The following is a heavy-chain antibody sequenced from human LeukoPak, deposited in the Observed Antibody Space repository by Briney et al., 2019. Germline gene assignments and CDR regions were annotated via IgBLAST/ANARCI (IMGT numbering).Heavy chain of an antibody. CDR3: AKDKQATAAFDY. V-gene: IGHV3-9*01. J-gene: IGHJ4*02. CDR2: ISWNSGSI. D-gene: IGHD1/OR15-1a*01. CDR1: GFTFDDYA. Sequence: GGSLRLSCAASGFTFDDYAMHWVRQAPGKGLEWVSGISWNSGSIGYADSVKGRFTISRDNAKNSLYLQMNSLRAEDTALYHCAKDKQATAAFDYWGQGTLVTVSS.